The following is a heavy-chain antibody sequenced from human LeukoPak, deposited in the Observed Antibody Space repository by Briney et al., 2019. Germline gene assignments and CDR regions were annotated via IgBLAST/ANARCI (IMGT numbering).Heavy chain of an antibody. CDR2: IYSGGST. J-gene: IGHJ4*02. V-gene: IGHV3-53*01. CDR1: GFTVSSNY. Sequence: GGSLRLSCAASGFTVSSNYMSWVRQAPGKGLXXXXXIYSGGSTYYADSVKGRFTISRDNSKNTLYLQMNSLRAEDTAVYYCARGTYYYDSSGYSDWGQGTLVTVSS. CDR3: ARGTYYYDSSGYSD. D-gene: IGHD3-22*01.